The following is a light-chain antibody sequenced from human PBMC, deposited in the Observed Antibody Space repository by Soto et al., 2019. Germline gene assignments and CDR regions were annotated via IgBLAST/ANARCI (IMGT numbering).Light chain of an antibody. CDR1: QSVYNNY. CDR2: GAS. V-gene: IGKV3-20*01. CDR3: QQYGIPPHA. J-gene: IGKJ2*01. Sequence: EIVLTQSPGTLSLSPGERATLSCRASQSVYNNYLAWYQQKPGQTPRLLVNGASHRATGIPDTFSGGGSGTNFARTISRPEPEEFAVYYCQQYGIPPHAFGQGTRVEIK.